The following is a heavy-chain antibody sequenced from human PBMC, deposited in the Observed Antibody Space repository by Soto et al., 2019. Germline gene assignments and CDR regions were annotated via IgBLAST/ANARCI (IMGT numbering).Heavy chain of an antibody. CDR3: AKCHLTYYDILTGYFTRCYFDY. J-gene: IGHJ4*02. Sequence: GGSLRLSCAASGFPFDDYAMHWVRQAPGKGLEWVSGISWNSGSIGYADSVKGRFTISRDNAKNSLYLQMNSLRAEDTALYYCAKCHLTYYDILTGYFTRCYFDYWGQGTLVTVSS. V-gene: IGHV3-9*01. CDR1: GFPFDDYA. CDR2: ISWNSGSI. D-gene: IGHD3-9*01.